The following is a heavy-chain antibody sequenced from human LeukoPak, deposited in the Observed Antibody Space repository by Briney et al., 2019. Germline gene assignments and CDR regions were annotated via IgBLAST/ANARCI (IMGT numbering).Heavy chain of an antibody. Sequence: GGSLRLSCTASGFNFRSHGMSWVRQAPGKGLEWISGITSSGDIAYYADSVKGRFTISRDNSKNTLYLQMDSLRAEDTAVYYCAKAPYFYDDTGSYTDDYWGQGTLVTVSS. CDR3: AKAPYFYDDTGSYTDDY. CDR1: GFNFRSHG. D-gene: IGHD3/OR15-3a*01. CDR2: ITSSGDIA. V-gene: IGHV3-23*01. J-gene: IGHJ4*02.